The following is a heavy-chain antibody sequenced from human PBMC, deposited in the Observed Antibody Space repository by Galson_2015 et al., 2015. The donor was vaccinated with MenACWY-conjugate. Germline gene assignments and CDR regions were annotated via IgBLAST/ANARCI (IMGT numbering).Heavy chain of an antibody. D-gene: IGHD3-3*01. CDR3: ARDRSNDDYWSGFPGYYFDH. CDR2: VSYSGKA. CDR1: GGSITTSRYH. Sequence: ETLSLTCAVSGGSITTSRYHWAWIRQTPGKGLEWIGTVSYSGKAYYNPSLKRRVSISIDTSKSQFSLRLISMTAADTAVYYCARDRSNDDYWSGFPGYYFDHWGQGNLATVSS. V-gene: IGHV4-39*07. J-gene: IGHJ4*02.